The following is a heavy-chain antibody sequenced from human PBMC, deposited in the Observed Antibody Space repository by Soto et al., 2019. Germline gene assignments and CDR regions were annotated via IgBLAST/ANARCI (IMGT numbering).Heavy chain of an antibody. D-gene: IGHD2-15*01. V-gene: IGHV4-4*07. CDR3: VEDRSPGGAFDL. J-gene: IGHJ4*01. Sequence: ETLSLTCNVSGVSISSCFWSWIRQPAGKGLEYIGRVYAVGSTDQNPSLKSRIFMSMDLSKNQISLRLHSMTAADTGVYYCVEDRSPGGAFDLWGHGTLVTVSS. CDR2: VYAVGST. CDR1: GVSISSCF.